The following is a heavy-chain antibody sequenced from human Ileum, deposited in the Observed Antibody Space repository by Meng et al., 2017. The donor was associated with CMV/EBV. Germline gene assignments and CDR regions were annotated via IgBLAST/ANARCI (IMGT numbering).Heavy chain of an antibody. CDR1: GGDYY. J-gene: IGHJ4*02. V-gene: IGHV4-30-4*01. CDR3: ARALYCSGGSCNLKKVYFDS. CDR2: SYYGGST. D-gene: IGHD2-15*01. Sequence: GGDYYWSWIRRPPTEGMEWVAYSYYGGSTYYEPSLKRRVTISVDTSKSQLSLNLSSVTAADTAVYYCARALYCSGGSCNLKKVYFDSWGQGTLVTVSS.